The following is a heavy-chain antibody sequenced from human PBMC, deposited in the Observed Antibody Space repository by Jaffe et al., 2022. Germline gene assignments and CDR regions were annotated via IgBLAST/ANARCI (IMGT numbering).Heavy chain of an antibody. Sequence: QVQLQESGPGLVKPSETLSLTCAVSGYSISSGYYWGWIRQPPGKGLEWIGSIYHSGSTYYNPSLKSRVTISVDTSKNQFSLKLSSVTAADTAVYYCASKSAVAGTFDYWGQGTLVTVSS. V-gene: IGHV4-38-2*01. D-gene: IGHD6-19*01. J-gene: IGHJ4*02. CDR3: ASKSAVAGTFDY. CDR1: GYSISSGYY. CDR2: IYHSGST.